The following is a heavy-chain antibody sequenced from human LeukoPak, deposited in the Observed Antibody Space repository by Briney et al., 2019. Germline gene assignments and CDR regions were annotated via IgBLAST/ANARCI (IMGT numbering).Heavy chain of an antibody. Sequence: ASVRVSCKASGYTFTSYDINWVRQTTGQGLEWMGWMNPNSGNTGYAQKFQGRVTMTRNTSISTAYMELSSLRSEDTAVYYCARGVEAYCSGGSCRYYYYYYGMDVWGQGTTVTVSS. J-gene: IGHJ6*02. CDR3: ARGVEAYCSGGSCRYYYYYYGMDV. V-gene: IGHV1-8*01. CDR2: MNPNSGNT. D-gene: IGHD2-15*01. CDR1: GYTFTSYD.